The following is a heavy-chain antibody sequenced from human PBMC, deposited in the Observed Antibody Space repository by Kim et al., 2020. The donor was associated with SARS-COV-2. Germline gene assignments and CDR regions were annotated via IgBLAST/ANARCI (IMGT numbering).Heavy chain of an antibody. D-gene: IGHD6-13*01. V-gene: IGHV3-7*03. Sequence: GGSLRLSCAASGFTFSSYWMSWVRQAPGKGLEWVANIKQDGSEKYYVDSVKGRFTISRDNAKNSLYLQMNSLRAEDTAVYYCARDNYPAGDLKSYSSSWYVVYQPYYFDYWGQGTLVTVSS. CDR1: GFTFSSYW. CDR3: ARDNYPAGDLKSYSSSWYVVYQPYYFDY. J-gene: IGHJ4*02. CDR2: IKQDGSEK.